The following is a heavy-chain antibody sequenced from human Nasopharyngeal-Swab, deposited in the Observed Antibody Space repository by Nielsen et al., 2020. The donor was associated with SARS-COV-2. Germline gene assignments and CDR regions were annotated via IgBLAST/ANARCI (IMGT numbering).Heavy chain of an antibody. V-gene: IGHV1-69*13. Sequence: SVKVSCKASGGTFSSYAISWVRQAPGQGLEWMGGIIPIFGTADYAQKFQGRVTITADESTSTAYMELSSLRSEDTAVYYCARVVPAALGGMDVWGQGTTVTVSS. J-gene: IGHJ6*02. D-gene: IGHD2-2*01. CDR3: ARVVPAALGGMDV. CDR2: IIPIFGTA. CDR1: GGTFSSYA.